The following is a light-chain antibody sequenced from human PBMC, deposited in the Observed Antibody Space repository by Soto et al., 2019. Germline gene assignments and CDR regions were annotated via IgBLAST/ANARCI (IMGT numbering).Light chain of an antibody. J-gene: IGLJ2*01. Sequence: QSVLTQPTSASGTPGQRVTISCSGSNSNIGDKAVTWYQQIPGTAPKVVIHSDDQRPSGVPDRFSGSKSGNSASLAISAVQSEDEADYFCASWDDSLTLVFGGGTQLTVL. V-gene: IGLV1-44*01. CDR2: SDD. CDR1: NSNIGDKA. CDR3: ASWDDSLTLV.